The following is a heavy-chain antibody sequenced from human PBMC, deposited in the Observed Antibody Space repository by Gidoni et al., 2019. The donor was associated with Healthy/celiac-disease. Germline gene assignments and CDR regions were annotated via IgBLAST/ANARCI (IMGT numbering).Heavy chain of an antibody. D-gene: IGHD3-3*01. CDR1: GFSLSTSGMC. J-gene: IGHJ6*03. V-gene: IGHV2-70*15. CDR3: ARTTYYEFWRGYYTGPLKDYYYYMDV. CDR2: IDWDDDK. Sequence: QVTLRESGPALVKPTQTLTLTCTFSGFSLSTSGMCVSWIRQPPGKALEWLARIDWDDDKYYSTSLKTRLNISKDTSKNQVVLTMTNMDPVDTATYYCARTTYYEFWRGYYTGPLKDYYYYMDVWGKGTTVTVSS.